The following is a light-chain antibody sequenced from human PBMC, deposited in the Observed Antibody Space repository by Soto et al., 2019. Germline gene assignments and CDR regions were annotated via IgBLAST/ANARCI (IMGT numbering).Light chain of an antibody. CDR2: DGS. CDR3: QQYNGYSIT. Sequence: DIQMTQSPSTLSASVGDRVTITCRASQSISSWLAWYQQKPGKAPKFLIYDGSSLKSGVPSRFSGSGSGTEFTLTISSLQPDDFATYYCQQYNGYSITFGQGTRLEIK. V-gene: IGKV1-5*01. CDR1: QSISSW. J-gene: IGKJ5*01.